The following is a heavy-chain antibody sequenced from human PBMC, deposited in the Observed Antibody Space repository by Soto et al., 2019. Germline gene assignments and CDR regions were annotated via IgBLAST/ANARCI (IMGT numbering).Heavy chain of an antibody. D-gene: IGHD2-2*01. CDR1: GGTFSSYA. CDR2: IIPIFGTA. J-gene: IGHJ6*02. CDR3: GRSQGPMLPAANHYYYYGMDV. Sequence: QVQLVQSGAEVKKPGSSVTVSCKASGGTFSSYAISWVRQAPGQGHEWMGGIIPIFGTANYAQKFQGRVTIPADESTSTAYMGLSSLRSEDTAVYYCGRSQGPMLPAANHYYYYGMDVWGQGTTVTV. V-gene: IGHV1-69*12.